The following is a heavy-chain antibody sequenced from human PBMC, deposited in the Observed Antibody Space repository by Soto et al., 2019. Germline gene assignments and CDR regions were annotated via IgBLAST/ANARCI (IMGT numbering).Heavy chain of an antibody. CDR1: DGSISNFY. D-gene: IGHD3-22*01. CDR2: ISSSGNT. Sequence: SETLSLTCTVSDGSISNFYWSWIRQPPGKGLEWIGYISSSGNTNYNPSLKSRVSISVDTSKNQFSLNLTSVTAADTAVYYCARAPMVLTRSYFDSWGQGTPVTVSS. J-gene: IGHJ4*02. V-gene: IGHV4-59*01. CDR3: ARAPMVLTRSYFDS.